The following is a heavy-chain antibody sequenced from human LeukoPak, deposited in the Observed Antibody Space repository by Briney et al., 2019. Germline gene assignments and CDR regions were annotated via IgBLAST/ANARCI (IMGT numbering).Heavy chain of an antibody. J-gene: IGHJ4*02. CDR3: ARVGTPTTYYYDSSGYALDY. D-gene: IGHD3-22*01. CDR2: INAGNGHT. V-gene: IGHV1-3*03. CDR1: AYSFTPYA. Sequence: GASVKVSCKTSAYSFTPYAMHWVRQAPGQRLEWMGWINAGNGHTKYSQEFQGRVTITRDTSASTAYMELSSLRSEDMAVYYCARVGTPTTYYYDSSGYALDYWGQGTLVTVSS.